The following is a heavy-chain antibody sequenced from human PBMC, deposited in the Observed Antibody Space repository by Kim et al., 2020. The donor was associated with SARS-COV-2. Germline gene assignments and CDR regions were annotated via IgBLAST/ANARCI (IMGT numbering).Heavy chain of an antibody. J-gene: IGHJ6*02. V-gene: IGHV1-69*04. CDR3: AREGAAGYTSGVEAMDV. D-gene: IGHD6-19*01. Sequence: SVKVSCKASGGTFRSQGISWVRQAPGQGLEWMGRIIPTLDKANYAQKFQGRVTITADRSTSTAYMELRSLRSEDTAVYYCAREGAAGYTSGVEAMDVWGQGTTVTVSS. CDR1: GGTFRSQG. CDR2: IIPTLDKA.